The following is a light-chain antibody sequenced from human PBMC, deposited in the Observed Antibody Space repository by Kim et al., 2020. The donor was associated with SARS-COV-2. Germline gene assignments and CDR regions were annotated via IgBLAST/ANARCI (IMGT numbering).Light chain of an antibody. Sequence: ASVGDRVSITCRASQGISNYLAWYQQKPGKVPKLLIYAASTLQSGVPSRCSGSGSGTDFTLTISSLQPEDVATYYCQKYNSATRTFGQGTKVDIK. CDR3: QKYNSATRT. V-gene: IGKV1-27*01. J-gene: IGKJ1*01. CDR1: QGISNY. CDR2: AAS.